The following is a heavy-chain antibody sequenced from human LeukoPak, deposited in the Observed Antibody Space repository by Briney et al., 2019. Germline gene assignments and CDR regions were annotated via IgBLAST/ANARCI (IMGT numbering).Heavy chain of an antibody. CDR2: IYYTGST. CDR1: GGSISSSSYH. CDR3: ASMEYYYGSGSWAN. V-gene: IGHV4-39*01. Sequence: PSETLSLTCTVSGGSISSSSYHWGWIRQPPGKGLEWIGNIYYTGSTYYNPSLKSRVTISVDTSKNQFSLELTSVTAADTAVYYCASMEYYYGSGSWANWGQGTLVTVSS. J-gene: IGHJ4*02. D-gene: IGHD3-10*01.